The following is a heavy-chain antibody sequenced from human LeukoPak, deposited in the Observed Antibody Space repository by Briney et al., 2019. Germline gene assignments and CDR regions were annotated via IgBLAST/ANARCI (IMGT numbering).Heavy chain of an antibody. D-gene: IGHD3-10*02. CDR1: GFTFSTYW. Sequence: PGGSLRLSCAASGFTFSTYWMTWVRQAPGKGLEWVAYIKEDGSEKYYMDSVKGRFTISRDNAKNSQHLQMNSLTAEDTAVYYCAELGITMIGGVWGKGTTVTISS. V-gene: IGHV3-7*03. J-gene: IGHJ6*04. CDR2: IKEDGSEK. CDR3: AELGITMIGGV.